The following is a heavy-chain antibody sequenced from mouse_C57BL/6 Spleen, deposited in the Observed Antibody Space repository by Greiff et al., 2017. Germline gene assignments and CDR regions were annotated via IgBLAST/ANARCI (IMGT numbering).Heavy chain of an antibody. D-gene: IGHD1-1*01. V-gene: IGHV2-2*01. Sequence: QVQLKESGPGLVQPSQSLSITCTVSGFSLTSYGVHWVRQSPGKGLEWLGVIWSGGSTDYNAAFISRLSISKDNSKSQVFFKMNSLQADDTAIYYCARNSDYGSSYGNYFDYWGQGTTLTVSS. CDR1: GFSLTSYG. J-gene: IGHJ2*01. CDR3: ARNSDYGSSYGNYFDY. CDR2: IWSGGST.